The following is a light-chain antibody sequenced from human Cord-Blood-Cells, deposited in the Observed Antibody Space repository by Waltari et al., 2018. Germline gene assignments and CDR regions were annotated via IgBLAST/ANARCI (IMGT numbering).Light chain of an antibody. V-gene: IGKV3-11*01. J-gene: IGKJ3*01. CDR3: QQRSNWPPVFT. CDR2: DAS. CDR1: QSVSSY. Sequence: EIVLTQSPATLSLSPGERATLSCRASQSVSSYLAWYQQKPGQAPRLLIYDASNRATGIPARFSGSGSGTDFTRTISSLELEDFAVYYCQQRSNWPPVFTFGPGTKVDIK.